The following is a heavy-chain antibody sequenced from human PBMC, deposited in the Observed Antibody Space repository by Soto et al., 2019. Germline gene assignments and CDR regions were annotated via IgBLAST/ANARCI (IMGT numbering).Heavy chain of an antibody. D-gene: IGHD5-12*01. CDR1: GFTFSSYG. CDR3: AGEGYGGYDSPDY. J-gene: IGHJ4*02. CDR2: IWYDGSKK. Sequence: QVQLVESGGGVVQPGRSLRLSCAASGFTFSSYGMHWVRQAPGKGLEWVAVIWYDGSKKYYADSVKGRFTISRGNSKNALYLGMNRLGAEDAGVYYGAGEGYGGYDSPDYWGQGTVVTVSS. V-gene: IGHV3-33*01.